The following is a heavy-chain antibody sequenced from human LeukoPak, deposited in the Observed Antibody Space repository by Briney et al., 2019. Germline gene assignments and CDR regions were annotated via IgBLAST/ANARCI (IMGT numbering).Heavy chain of an antibody. V-gene: IGHV1-69*13. D-gene: IGHD1-14*01. Sequence: SVKVSCKASGYTFTSYGISWVRQAPGQGLEWMGGIIPIFGTANYAQKFQGRVTITADESTSTAYMELSSLRSEDTAVYYCARLPGGGGSADYWGQGTLVTVSS. CDR3: ARLPGGGGSADY. CDR2: IIPIFGTA. CDR1: GYTFTSYG. J-gene: IGHJ4*02.